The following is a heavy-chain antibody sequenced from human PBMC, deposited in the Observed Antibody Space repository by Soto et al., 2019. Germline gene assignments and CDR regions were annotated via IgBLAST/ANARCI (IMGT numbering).Heavy chain of an antibody. D-gene: IGHD1-1*01. CDR1: GYAFTTYG. Sequence: QVHLVQSGAEVKKPGASVKVSCKGSGYAFTTYGITWVRQAPGQGLEWMGWISAHNGNTNYAQKLQGRVTVNRDTSTSTADMELRSLSSDATAVYYCARGRYGDYGGQGALVTVSS. V-gene: IGHV1-18*01. CDR3: ARGRYGDY. CDR2: ISAHNGNT. J-gene: IGHJ4*02.